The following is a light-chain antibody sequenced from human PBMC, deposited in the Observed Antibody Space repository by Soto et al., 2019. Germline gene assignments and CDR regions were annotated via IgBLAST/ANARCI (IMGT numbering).Light chain of an antibody. CDR3: QQYYSYPPLYT. Sequence: AIRMTQSPSSLSASTGDRVTITCRASQGISSYLAWYQQKPGKAPKLLIYAASTLQSGVPSRFSGSGSGTDFTLTISCLPSEDFATDYCQQYYSYPPLYTFGEGTKLEIK. J-gene: IGKJ2*01. CDR2: AAS. CDR1: QGISSY. V-gene: IGKV1-8*01.